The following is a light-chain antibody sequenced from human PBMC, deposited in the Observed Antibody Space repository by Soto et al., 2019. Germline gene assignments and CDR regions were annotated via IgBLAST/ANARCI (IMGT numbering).Light chain of an antibody. CDR1: QSVTSSY. Sequence: EIVLTQSPGTLSLSPGEIDTLSCTASQSVTSSYLAWYQQKPGQAPRLLIYGASNRTTGIPYRFSGSGSGTDFTLTSSRLEPEDFAVYSCEQYGSSPLTFGGGTRVEIK. J-gene: IGKJ4*01. CDR2: GAS. V-gene: IGKV3-20*01. CDR3: EQYGSSPLT.